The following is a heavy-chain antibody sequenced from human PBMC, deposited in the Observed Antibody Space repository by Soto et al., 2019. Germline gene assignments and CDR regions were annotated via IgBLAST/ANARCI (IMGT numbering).Heavy chain of an antibody. V-gene: IGHV3-43*01. Sequence: GGSLRLSCAASGFTFDDYTMHWVRQAPGKGLEWVSLISWDGGSTYYADSVKGRFTISRDNSKNSLYLQMNSLRTEDTALYYCAKDMYPLTMVRGVIISYWGQGTLVTVSS. J-gene: IGHJ4*02. CDR1: GFTFDDYT. CDR3: AKDMYPLTMVRGVIISY. D-gene: IGHD3-10*01. CDR2: ISWDGGST.